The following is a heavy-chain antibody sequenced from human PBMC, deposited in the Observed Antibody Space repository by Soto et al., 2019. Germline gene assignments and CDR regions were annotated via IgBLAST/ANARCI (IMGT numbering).Heavy chain of an antibody. D-gene: IGHD4-17*01. V-gene: IGHV3-21*01. CDR3: VRGGVTTFVPTY. CDR2: ISSSSTYI. CDR1: GFTFSNYN. J-gene: IGHJ4*02. Sequence: GGSLRLSCAASGFTFSNYNMNWVRRSPGKGLEWVSSISSSSTYIYYADSVKGRFTISRDNAKNSLYLQLNSLRAEDTAVYYCVRGGVTTFVPTYWGQGTLVTVSS.